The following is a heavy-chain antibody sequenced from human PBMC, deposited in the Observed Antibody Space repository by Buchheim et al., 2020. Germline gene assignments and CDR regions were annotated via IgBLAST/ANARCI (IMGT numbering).Heavy chain of an antibody. Sequence: QVQLQESGPGLVKPSQTLSLSCTVSGGSISSGNYYWHWIRRPAGKGLEWIGCISTTGNTNYNPSLKSRLTTSVDSSKNQFSLRLTSVTAADTAVYYCARSGFDYYFDFWGQGTL. J-gene: IGHJ4*02. CDR1: GGSISSGNYY. CDR2: ISTTGNT. D-gene: IGHD5-12*01. CDR3: ARSGFDYYFDF. V-gene: IGHV4-61*02.